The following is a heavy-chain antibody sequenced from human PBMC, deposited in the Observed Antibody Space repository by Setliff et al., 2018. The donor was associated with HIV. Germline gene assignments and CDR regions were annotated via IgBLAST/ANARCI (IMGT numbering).Heavy chain of an antibody. CDR2: TKNKDNSFTT. D-gene: IGHD4-17*01. Sequence: PGGSLRLSCTASGFTFSDHYMDWVRQAPGKGLEWVGRTKNKDNSFTTEYAASVKGRFTISRDDSKNSLSLHMNSLKTEDTAVYYCTTEWGDYGEPKWFDPWGQGTLVTVSS. CDR1: GFTFSDHY. CDR3: TTEWGDYGEPKWFDP. V-gene: IGHV3-72*01. J-gene: IGHJ5*02.